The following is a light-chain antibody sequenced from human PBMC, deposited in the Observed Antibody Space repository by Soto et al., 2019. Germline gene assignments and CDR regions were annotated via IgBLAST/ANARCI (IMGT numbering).Light chain of an antibody. CDR1: SSNIGAGYD. V-gene: IGLV1-40*01. CDR3: QSYDNSLSGSVV. CDR2: GNT. Sequence: QSVLTQPPSVSGAPGQRVTISCTGRSSNIGAGYDVHWYQQLPGTAPKLLIHGNTNRPSRVPDRVSGSKSGTSASMAITGLQAEDEADYYCQSYDNSLSGSVVFGGGTKLTV. J-gene: IGLJ2*01.